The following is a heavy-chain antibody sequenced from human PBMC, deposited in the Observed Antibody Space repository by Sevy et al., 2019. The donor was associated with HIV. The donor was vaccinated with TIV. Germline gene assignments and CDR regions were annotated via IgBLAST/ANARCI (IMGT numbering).Heavy chain of an antibody. CDR3: ARDRYYDASGYYYYYYGMDV. CDR1: GFTFDNYA. J-gene: IGHJ6*02. CDR2: LDNSGDNT. V-gene: IGHV3-23*01. Sequence: GGSLRLSCAASGFTFDNYAMTWVRQTPGKGLEWVSTLDNSGDNTYNADSVKGRFTISRDNSKNTLYLHMSNLRPEDTAVYYCARDRYYDASGYYYYYYGMDVWGQGTTVTVSS. D-gene: IGHD3-22*01.